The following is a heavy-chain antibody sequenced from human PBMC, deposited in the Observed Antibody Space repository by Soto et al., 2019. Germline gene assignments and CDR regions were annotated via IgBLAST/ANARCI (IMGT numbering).Heavy chain of an antibody. CDR1: GGSISSRSYY. V-gene: IGHV4-39*01. CDR3: ARHEYRSSHLDY. CDR2: IYYSGST. J-gene: IGHJ4*02. Sequence: QLQLQESGPGLVKPSETLSLTCTVSGGSISSRSYYWGWIRQPPGKGLEWIGSIYYSGSTYYNPSLKSRVTISVDTSKNQFSLKLSSVTAADTAVYYCARHEYRSSHLDYWGQGTLVTVSS. D-gene: IGHD6-6*01.